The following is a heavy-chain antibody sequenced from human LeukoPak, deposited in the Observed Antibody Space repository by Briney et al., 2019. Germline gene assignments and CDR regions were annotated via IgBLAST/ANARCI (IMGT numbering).Heavy chain of an antibody. CDR3: ARPLGYCSGGSCLGLDY. V-gene: IGHV3-64*01. J-gene: IGHJ4*02. CDR1: GFTFSSYA. D-gene: IGHD2-15*01. CDR2: ISSNGGST. Sequence: GGSLRLSCAAYGFTFSSYAMHWVRQAPGKGLEYVSAISSNGGSTYYANSVKGRFTISRDNSKNTLYLQMGSLRAEDMAVYYCARPLGYCSGGSCLGLDYWGQGTLVTVSS.